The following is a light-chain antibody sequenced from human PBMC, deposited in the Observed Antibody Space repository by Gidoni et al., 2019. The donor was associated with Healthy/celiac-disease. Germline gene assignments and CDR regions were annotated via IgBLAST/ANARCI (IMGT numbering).Light chain of an antibody. CDR1: QTIKVNY. CDR2: GAY. Sequence: EIVLTQSPGTLSLSPGERATLSCRASQTIKVNYLAWYQQKPGQAPRLLIYGAYSRATGIPDRFSGSGSGSDFTLTISRLEPEDFAVYYCQQYGSSPPFTFGPGTKVEI. J-gene: IGKJ3*01. CDR3: QQYGSSPPFT. V-gene: IGKV3-20*01.